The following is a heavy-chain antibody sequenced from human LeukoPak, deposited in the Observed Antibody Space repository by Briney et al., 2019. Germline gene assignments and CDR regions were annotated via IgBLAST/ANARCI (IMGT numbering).Heavy chain of an antibody. Sequence: ASVKVSCKASGGTFSSYAISWVRQAPGQGLEWMGGIIPIFGTANYAQKFQGRVTITTDESTSTAYMELSSLRSEDTAVYYCARGDWNCATFDYWGQGTLVTVSS. V-gene: IGHV1-69*05. D-gene: IGHD1-7*01. CDR2: IIPIFGTA. J-gene: IGHJ4*02. CDR3: ARGDWNCATFDY. CDR1: GGTFSSYA.